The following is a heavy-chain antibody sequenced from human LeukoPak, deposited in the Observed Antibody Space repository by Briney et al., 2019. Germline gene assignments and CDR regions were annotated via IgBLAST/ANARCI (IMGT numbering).Heavy chain of an antibody. CDR2: ISSSSSTI. J-gene: IGHJ6*02. D-gene: IGHD2-2*01. CDR1: GFTFSAFG. Sequence: PGGSLRLSCAASGFTFSAFGMNWVRQAPGKGLEWVSYISSSSSTIYYADSVKGRFTVSRDNAKNSLYLQMNSLRAEDTAVYYCARRGVPANYYYGMDVWGQGTTVTVSS. CDR3: ARRGVPANYYYGMDV. V-gene: IGHV3-48*01.